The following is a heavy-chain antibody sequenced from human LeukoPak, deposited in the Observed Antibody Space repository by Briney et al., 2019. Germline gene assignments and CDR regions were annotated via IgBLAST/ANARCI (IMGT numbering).Heavy chain of an antibody. V-gene: IGHV3-15*01. D-gene: IGHD1-26*01. CDR2: IKSKTDGGTT. CDR3: TTDIGAVLY. J-gene: IGHJ4*02. Sequence: GGSLRLSCAASGFTFSDAWMTWVRQAPGKGLEWVGRIKSKTDGGTTDYAAPVKGRFTISRDDSESTLYLQMSSLKTEDTAVYYCTTDIGAVLYWGQGTLVTVSS. CDR1: GFTFSDAW.